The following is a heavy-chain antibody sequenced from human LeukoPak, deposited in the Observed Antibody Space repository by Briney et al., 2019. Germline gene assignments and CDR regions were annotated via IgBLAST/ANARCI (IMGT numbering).Heavy chain of an antibody. J-gene: IGHJ4*02. CDR1: GGSLSGYY. D-gene: IGHD2-2*01. CDR3: ARERNYCSSTSCYGFFDY. CDR2: INHSGST. V-gene: IGHV4-34*01. Sequence: SETLSLTCAVYGGSLSGYYWSWIRQPPGKGLEWIGEINHSGSTNYNPSLKSRVTISVDTSKNQFSLKLSSVTAADTAVYYCARERNYCSSTSCYGFFDYWGQGTLVTVSS.